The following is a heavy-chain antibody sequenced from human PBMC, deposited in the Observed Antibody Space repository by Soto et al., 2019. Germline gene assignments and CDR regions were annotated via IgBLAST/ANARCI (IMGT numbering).Heavy chain of an antibody. D-gene: IGHD3-10*01. CDR1: GYTFTSYA. CDR3: ARDGGSGTLGGMDV. V-gene: IGHV1-3*01. CDR2: INAGNGNT. Sequence: ASVKVSCRASGYTFTSYAMHWVRQAPGQRLEWMGWINAGNGNTKYSQRFQGRVTVTRDTSASTAYMELSSLRSEDTAVYYCARDGGSGTLGGMDVWGQGTTVTVSS. J-gene: IGHJ6*02.